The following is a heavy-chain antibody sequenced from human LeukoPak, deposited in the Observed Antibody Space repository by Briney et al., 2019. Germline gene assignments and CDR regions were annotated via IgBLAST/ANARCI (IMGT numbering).Heavy chain of an antibody. Sequence: SQTLSLTCAISGDSVSSNSAAWNWIRQSPSRGLEWLGRTKYRSKWYNDYAVSVKSRITIHPDTSKNQFSLHLNSVTPEDTAVYYCARADRSSWYIDYWGQGTLVTVSS. D-gene: IGHD6-13*01. CDR1: GDSVSSNSAA. J-gene: IGHJ4*02. CDR3: ARADRSSWYIDY. V-gene: IGHV6-1*01. CDR2: TKYRSKWYN.